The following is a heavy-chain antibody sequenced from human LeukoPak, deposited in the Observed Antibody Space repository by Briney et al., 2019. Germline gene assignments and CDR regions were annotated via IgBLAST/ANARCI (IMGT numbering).Heavy chain of an antibody. CDR2: IIPIFGTA. J-gene: IGHJ5*02. D-gene: IGHD2-2*01. Sequence: ASVKVSCKASGGIFSGYAISWVRQAPGQGLEWMGGIIPIFGTANYAQKFQGRVTITTDESTSTAYMELSSLRSEDTAVYYCARVVPAGRFDPWGQGTLVTVSS. CDR3: ARVVPAGRFDP. V-gene: IGHV1-69*05. CDR1: GGIFSGYA.